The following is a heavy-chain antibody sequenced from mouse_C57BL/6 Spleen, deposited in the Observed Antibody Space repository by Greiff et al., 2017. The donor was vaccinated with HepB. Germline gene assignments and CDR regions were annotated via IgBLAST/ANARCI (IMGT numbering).Heavy chain of an antibody. Sequence: EVNLVDSGEGLVKPGGSLKLSCAASGFTFSSYAMSWVRQTPEKRLEWVAYISSGGDYIYYADTVKGRFTISRDNARNTLYLQMSSLKSEDTAMYYCTRDKNYGSRGGFAYWGQGTLVTVSA. CDR3: TRDKNYGSRGGFAY. J-gene: IGHJ3*01. D-gene: IGHD1-1*01. V-gene: IGHV5-9-1*02. CDR2: ISSGGDYI. CDR1: GFTFSSYA.